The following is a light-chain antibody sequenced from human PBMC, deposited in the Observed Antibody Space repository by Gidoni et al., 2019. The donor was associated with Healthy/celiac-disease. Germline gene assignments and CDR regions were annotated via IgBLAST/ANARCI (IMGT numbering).Light chain of an antibody. CDR3: QQSYSTPRDT. CDR2: AAS. CDR1: QSISSY. J-gene: IGKJ2*01. V-gene: IGKV1-39*01. Sequence: DIQMTQSPSSLSASVGDRVTITSRASQSISSYLNWYQQKPGKAPKLLIYAASSLQSGVPSRFSGSGSGTDFTLTISSLQPEDFATYYCQQSYSTPRDTFGQGTKLEIK.